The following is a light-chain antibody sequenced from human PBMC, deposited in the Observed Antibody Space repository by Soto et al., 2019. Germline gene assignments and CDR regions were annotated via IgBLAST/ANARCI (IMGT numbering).Light chain of an antibody. V-gene: IGLV1-47*02. CDR1: SSNIGSNY. CDR3: AAWDDSLRGRV. CDR2: SNN. Sequence: QSVLTQPPSASGTPGQRVTISCSGSSSNIGSNYVYWYQQLPGTAPKLLIYSNNQRPSGVPDRFSGSKSGTSASLAISGLRSEEEADYDCAAWDDSLRGRVFGGGTKLTVL. J-gene: IGLJ3*02.